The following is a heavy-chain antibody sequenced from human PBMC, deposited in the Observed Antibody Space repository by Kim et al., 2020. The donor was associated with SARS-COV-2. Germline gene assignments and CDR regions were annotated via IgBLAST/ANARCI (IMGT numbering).Heavy chain of an antibody. CDR2: IYYSGST. CDR3: ARRLGYSSTIDY. D-gene: IGHD6-13*01. J-gene: IGHJ4*02. Sequence: SETLSLTCTASGDSISSSSYYWGWIRQPPGKGLESIGSIYYSGSTVYNPPFKSRVTISVDTSKNQFSLKLSSVTAADTAVYYCARRLGYSSTIDYWGQGILVTVSS. V-gene: IGHV4-39*01. CDR1: GDSISSSSYY.